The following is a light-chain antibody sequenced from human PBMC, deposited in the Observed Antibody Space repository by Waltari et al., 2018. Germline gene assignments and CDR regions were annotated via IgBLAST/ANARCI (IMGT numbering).Light chain of an antibody. CDR2: GAS. J-gene: IGKJ4*01. CDR1: QSVSSN. V-gene: IGKV3-15*01. Sequence: ETVMTQSPATLSVSPGGRPPLSCRASQSVSSNLAWYQQKPGQAPRLLIYGASTRATGIPARFSGSGSGTEFTLTISSLQSEDFAVYYCQQYNNWPLTFGGGTKVEIK. CDR3: QQYNNWPLT.